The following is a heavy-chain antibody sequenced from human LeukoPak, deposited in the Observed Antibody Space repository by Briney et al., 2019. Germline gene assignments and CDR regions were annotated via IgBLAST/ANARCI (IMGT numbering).Heavy chain of an antibody. Sequence: QPGGSLRLSCAASGFTFSSYAMSWVRQAPGKGLEWVSAISGSGGSTYYADSVKGRFTISRDNSKNTLYLQMNSLRDEDTAVYYCARDLATVTTGRHWFDPWGQGTLVTVSS. D-gene: IGHD4-17*01. CDR1: GFTFSSYA. V-gene: IGHV3-23*01. J-gene: IGHJ5*02. CDR2: ISGSGGST. CDR3: ARDLATVTTGRHWFDP.